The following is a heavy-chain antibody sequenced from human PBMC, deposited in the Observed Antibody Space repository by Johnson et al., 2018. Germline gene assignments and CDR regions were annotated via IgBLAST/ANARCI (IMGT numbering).Heavy chain of an antibody. CDR1: GFTFSSYG. J-gene: IGHJ6*02. Sequence: QVQLVQSGGGVVQPGRSLRLSCAASGFTFSSYGMHWVRQAPGKGLEWVAVIWYDGSNKYYADSVKGRFTISRDNSKNTLYLQMKSLRAEDTAVYYCAKPWGRMDVWGQGTTVTVSS. D-gene: IGHD3-16*01. CDR3: AKPWGRMDV. V-gene: IGHV3-33*06. CDR2: IWYDGSNK.